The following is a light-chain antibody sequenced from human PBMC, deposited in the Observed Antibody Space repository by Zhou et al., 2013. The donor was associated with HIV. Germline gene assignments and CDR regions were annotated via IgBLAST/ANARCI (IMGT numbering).Light chain of an antibody. J-gene: IGKJ1*01. Sequence: ETVMTQSPATLSVSPGERATLSCRASQSVSSYLAWYQQKPGQAPRLLIYGASSRATGIPDRFSGSGSGTDFTLTISRLEPEDFAVYYCQQYGTSPTFGQGTKVEIK. V-gene: IGKV3-20*01. CDR3: QQYGTSPT. CDR1: QSVSSY. CDR2: GAS.